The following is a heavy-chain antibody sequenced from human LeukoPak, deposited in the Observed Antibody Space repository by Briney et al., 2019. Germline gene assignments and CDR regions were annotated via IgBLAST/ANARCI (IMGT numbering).Heavy chain of an antibody. J-gene: IGHJ5*02. CDR1: GFTFSSYG. CDR2: ISGSGDNT. V-gene: IGHV3-23*01. D-gene: IGHD3-10*01. CDR3: AKDRVVRGIMGAFDP. Sequence: GGSLRLSCAASGFTFSSYGMTWVRQAPGKGLEWVSGISGSGDNTYNADSVKGRFTISRDNSKRMVYLQMNNLRAEDTAVYFCAKDRVVRGIMGAFDPWGQGTLVTVSS.